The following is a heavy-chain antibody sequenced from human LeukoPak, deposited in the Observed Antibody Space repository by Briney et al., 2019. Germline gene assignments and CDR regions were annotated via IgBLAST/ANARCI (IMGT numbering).Heavy chain of an antibody. CDR2: FDPEDGET. CDR1: GYTLTELS. Sequence: ASVKVSCKVSGYTLTELSMHWVRQAPGKGLEWMGGFDPEDGETIYAQKFQGRVTMTRNTSISTAYMEPSSLRSEDTAVYYCARDADDSSGYYRIHDAFDIWGQGTMVTVSS. CDR3: ARDADDSSGYYRIHDAFDI. D-gene: IGHD3-22*01. V-gene: IGHV1-24*01. J-gene: IGHJ3*02.